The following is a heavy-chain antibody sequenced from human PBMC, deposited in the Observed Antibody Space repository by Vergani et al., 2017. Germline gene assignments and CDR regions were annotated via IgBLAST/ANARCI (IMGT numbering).Heavy chain of an antibody. CDR1: GFTFSSYG. D-gene: IGHD3-3*01. J-gene: IGHJ4*02. CDR3: ARTGRVVSDY. Sequence: QVQLVESGGGLVKPGGSLRLSCAASGFTFSSYGMHWVRQAPGKGLEWVAVISYDGSNKYYADSVKRRFTISRDNSKNTLYLQMNSLRSEDTAVYYCARTGRVVSDYWGQGTLVTVSS. V-gene: IGHV3-30*03. CDR2: ISYDGSNK.